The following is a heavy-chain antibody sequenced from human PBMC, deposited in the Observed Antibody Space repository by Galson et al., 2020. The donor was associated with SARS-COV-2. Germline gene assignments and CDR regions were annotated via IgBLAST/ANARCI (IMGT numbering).Heavy chain of an antibody. CDR2: IWYDSSQE. CDR3: VVDNYDY. CDR1: GFTFSSYG. D-gene: IGHD5-12*01. Sequence: GGSLRLSCAASGFTFSSYGMNWVRQTPGKGLDWVAIIWYDSSQEYYAESVRGRFTITRDNSQNTLYLQMNSLRVEDSAIYYCVVDNYDYWGQGTLVAVSS. V-gene: IGHV3-30*02. J-gene: IGHJ4*02.